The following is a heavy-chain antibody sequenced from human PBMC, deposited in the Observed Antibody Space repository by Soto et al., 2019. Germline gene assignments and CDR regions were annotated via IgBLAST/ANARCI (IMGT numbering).Heavy chain of an antibody. D-gene: IGHD3-22*01. CDR2: IGGRGDIT. CDR3: ANYYDSSGYPHGFFQH. CDR1: GLTSKNYA. V-gene: IGHV3-23*01. Sequence: EVQLLESGGGLVQPGGFLRLSCATSGLTSKNYAMSWVRQAPGKGLEWVSSIGGRGDITYYAESVQGRFTISRDISKNALYLQMNSLRVDDTAIYYCANYYDSSGYPHGFFQHWGQGTLVTVSS. J-gene: IGHJ1*01.